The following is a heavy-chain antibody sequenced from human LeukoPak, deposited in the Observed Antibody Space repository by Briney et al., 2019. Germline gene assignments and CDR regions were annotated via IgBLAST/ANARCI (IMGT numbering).Heavy chain of an antibody. CDR1: GFTFSSYG. J-gene: IGHJ4*02. V-gene: IGHV3-30*18. Sequence: GRSLRLSCAASGFTFSSYGMHWVRQAPGKGLEWVAVISYDGSNKYYADSVKGRFTISRDNSKNTLYLQMNSLRAEDTAVYYCAKDPNSLGDGGYSYGYDFDYWGQGTLVTVPS. CDR2: ISYDGSNK. CDR3: AKDPNSLGDGGYSYGYDFDY. D-gene: IGHD5-18*01.